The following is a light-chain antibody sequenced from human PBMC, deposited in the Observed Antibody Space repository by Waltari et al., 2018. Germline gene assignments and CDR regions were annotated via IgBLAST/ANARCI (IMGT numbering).Light chain of an antibody. V-gene: IGLV1-36*01. CDR2: YDN. CDR1: SSNIGTNA. CDR3: ASWDDSLNGWV. J-gene: IGLJ3*02. Sequence: QSVLTPPPSVSEAPGQRVPISCSGSSSNIGTNAVSWHRQVPEQAPNLLIFYDNLVPSGISDPFRGSKSGTLASLVISGLQSGDEAHYYCASWDDSLNGWVFGGGTKVTVL.